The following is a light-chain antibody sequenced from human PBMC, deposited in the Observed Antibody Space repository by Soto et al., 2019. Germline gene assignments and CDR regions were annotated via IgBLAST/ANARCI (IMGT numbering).Light chain of an antibody. CDR1: SSNIGSDT. J-gene: IGLJ2*01. Sequence: QSVVTQPPSASGTPGQRVTISCSGSSSNIGSDTVNWYQQVPGTAPKLLIYSNNQRPSGVPDRFSGSKSGTSASLAIRGLQSEDEADYFCAVWDDRLQGLVFGGGTKVTVL. CDR3: AVWDDRLQGLV. V-gene: IGLV1-44*01. CDR2: SNN.